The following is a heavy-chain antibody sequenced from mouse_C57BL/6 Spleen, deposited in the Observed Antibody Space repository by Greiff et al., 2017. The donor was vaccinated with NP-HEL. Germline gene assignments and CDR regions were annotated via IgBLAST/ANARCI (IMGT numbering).Heavy chain of an antibody. CDR1: GFTFSNYW. Sequence: EVKVEESGGGLVQPGGSMKLSCVASGFTFSNYWMNWVRQSPEKGLEWVAQIRLKSDNYATHYAESAKGRFAITRDDSKSSVYLQMNNLRAEDTGIYYCTGRGKYDFDYWGQGTTLTVSS. CDR3: TGRGKYDFDY. V-gene: IGHV6-3*01. J-gene: IGHJ2*01. D-gene: IGHD1-3*01. CDR2: IRLKSDNYAT.